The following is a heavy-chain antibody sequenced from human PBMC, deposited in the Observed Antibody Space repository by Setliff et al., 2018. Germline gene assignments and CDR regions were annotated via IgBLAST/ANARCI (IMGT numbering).Heavy chain of an antibody. CDR2: ISTYNGHT. J-gene: IGHJ4*02. CDR1: GYTFTNYG. CDR3: ARAPRGPLSVVLALDY. Sequence: ASVKVSCKASGYTFTNYGFSWVRQAPRQGLEWMGWISTYNGHTNYAQKLQGRVTLTTDTATSTAYMELRSLRSDDTAVYYCARAPRGPLSVVLALDYWGQGTLVTVSS. V-gene: IGHV1-18*01. D-gene: IGHD2-21*01.